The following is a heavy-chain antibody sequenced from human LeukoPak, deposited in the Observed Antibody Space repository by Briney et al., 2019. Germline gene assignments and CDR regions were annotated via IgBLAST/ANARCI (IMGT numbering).Heavy chain of an antibody. J-gene: IGHJ5*02. CDR2: INPNSGGT. D-gene: IGHD1-26*01. V-gene: IGHV1-2*02. CDR3: AKIPYSGTYYGGFDP. CDR1: GYTFTDYY. Sequence: ASVKVSCKASGYTFTDYYIHWVRQAPGQGLEWMGWINPNSGGTNYAQRFQGIVTMTRDTSISTAYMELSRLRSDDTAVYYCAKIPYSGTYYGGFDPWGQGTLVTVSS.